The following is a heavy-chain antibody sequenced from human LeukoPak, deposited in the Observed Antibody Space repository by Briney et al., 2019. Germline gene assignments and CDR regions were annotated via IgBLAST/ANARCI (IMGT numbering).Heavy chain of an antibody. CDR3: ARHGGRYYFDY. V-gene: IGHV3-7*05. CDR2: IKLDGSEK. J-gene: IGHJ4*02. Sequence: GESLKISCAASGFIFSNYWMSWVRQAPGIGLEWVANIKLDGSEKYYVDSVKGRFTISRDNAKNSLYLQMNSLRAEDTAVYYCARHGGRYYFDYRGQGTLVTVSS. CDR1: GFIFSNYW. D-gene: IGHD3-16*01.